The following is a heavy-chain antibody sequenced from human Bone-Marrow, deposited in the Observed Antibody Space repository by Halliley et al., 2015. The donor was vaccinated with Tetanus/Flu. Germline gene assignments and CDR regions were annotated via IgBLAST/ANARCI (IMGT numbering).Heavy chain of an antibody. V-gene: IGHV4-34*01. D-gene: IGHD3-10*01. CDR3: ARRTPTVRYYYYGMDV. J-gene: IGHJ6*02. CDR2: IKHSGSP. Sequence: EIKHSGSPNSTPPLKSRVTISVDPSKTRFSLKLSSVTAADTAVYYCARRTPTVRYYYYGMDVWGQGTTVTVSS.